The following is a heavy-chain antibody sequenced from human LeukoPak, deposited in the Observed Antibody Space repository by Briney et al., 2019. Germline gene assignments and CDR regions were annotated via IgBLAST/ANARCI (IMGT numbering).Heavy chain of an antibody. CDR1: GFTFSRYA. D-gene: IGHD6-13*01. Sequence: PGGSLRLSCAASGFTFSRYAMHWVRQAPGKGLEWVAVISYDGSNKYYVDSVKGRFTISRDNSKNALYLQMNGLRADDTAVYSCAKSFTSSSSDYWGQGTLVTVSS. J-gene: IGHJ4*02. CDR3: AKSFTSSSSDY. CDR2: ISYDGSNK. V-gene: IGHV3-30*04.